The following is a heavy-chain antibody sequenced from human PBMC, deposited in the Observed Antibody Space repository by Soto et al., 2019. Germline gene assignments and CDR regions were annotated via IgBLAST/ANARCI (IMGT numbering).Heavy chain of an antibody. Sequence: SETLSLTCTFSVASINSGGYYCNWFRLLPGRGLEWIGYIYFTGNTYYNPSLESRVTISLDTPQNQFSLELNSVSAAGTAVYYCVSGDAPAVLLAYWGQGALVIGSS. J-gene: IGHJ4*02. CDR1: VASINSGGYY. CDR3: VSGDAPAVLLAY. D-gene: IGHD2-21*02. CDR2: IYFTGNT. V-gene: IGHV4-31*03.